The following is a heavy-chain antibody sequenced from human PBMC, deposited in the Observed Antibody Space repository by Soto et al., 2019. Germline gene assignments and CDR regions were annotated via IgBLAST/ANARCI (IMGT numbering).Heavy chain of an antibody. CDR1: GGSISSGGYY. Sequence: QVQLQESGPGLVKPSQTLSLTCTVSGGSISSGGYYWSWIRQHPGKGLEWIGYIYYSGSTYYNPFLKSRVTRSVDTSENQCSLKLSSVTAADTAVYYCARVKPDYCDSSGIEYFQRWGQGTLVTVSS. V-gene: IGHV4-31*03. J-gene: IGHJ1*01. CDR3: ARVKPDYCDSSGIEYFQR. CDR2: IYYSGST. D-gene: IGHD3-22*01.